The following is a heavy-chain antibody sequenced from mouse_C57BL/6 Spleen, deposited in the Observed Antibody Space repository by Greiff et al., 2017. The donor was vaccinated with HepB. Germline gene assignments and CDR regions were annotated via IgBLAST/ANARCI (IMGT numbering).Heavy chain of an antibody. CDR3: AVSYYYGSSYDWYFDV. V-gene: IGHV1-50*01. CDR1: GYTFTSYW. CDR2: IDPSDSYT. D-gene: IGHD1-1*01. J-gene: IGHJ1*03. Sequence: QVQLQQPGAELVKPGASVKLSCKASGYTFTSYWMQWVKQRPGQGLEWIGEIDPSDSYTNYNQKFKGKATLTVDTSSSTAYMQLSSLTSEDSAVYYCAVSYYYGSSYDWYFDVWGTGTTVTVSS.